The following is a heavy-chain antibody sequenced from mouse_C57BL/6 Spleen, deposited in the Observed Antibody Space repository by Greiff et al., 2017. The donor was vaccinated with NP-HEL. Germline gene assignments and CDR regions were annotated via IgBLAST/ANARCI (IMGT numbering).Heavy chain of an antibody. V-gene: IGHV5-6*01. CDR1: GFTFSSYG. J-gene: IGHJ4*01. Sequence: EVMLVESGGDLVKPGGSLKLSCAASGFTFSSYGMSWVRQTPDKRLEWVATISSGGSYTYYPDSVKGRFTISRDNAKNTLYLQMSSLKSEDTAMYYCARRDGLYYAMDYWGQGTSVTVSS. CDR2: ISSGGSYT. CDR3: ARRDGLYYAMDY. D-gene: IGHD1-2*01.